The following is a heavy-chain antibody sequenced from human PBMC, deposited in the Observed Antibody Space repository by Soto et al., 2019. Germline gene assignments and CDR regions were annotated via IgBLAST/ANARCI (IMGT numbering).Heavy chain of an antibody. D-gene: IGHD3-3*01. V-gene: IGHV3-48*03. CDR1: GFTFSSYE. J-gene: IGHJ3*02. CDR2: ISSSGSTI. Sequence: PGGSLRLSCAASGFTFSSYEMNWVRQAPGKGLEWVSYISSSGSTIYYADSVKGRFTISRDNAKNSLYLQMNSLRAEDTAVYYCARDSPFWSGYYDAFDIWGQGTMVTVSS. CDR3: ARDSPFWSGYYDAFDI.